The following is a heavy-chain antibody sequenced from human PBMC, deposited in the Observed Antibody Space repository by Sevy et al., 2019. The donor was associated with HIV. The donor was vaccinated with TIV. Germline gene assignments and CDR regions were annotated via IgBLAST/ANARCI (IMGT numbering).Heavy chain of an antibody. V-gene: IGHV3-11*06. Sequence: GESLRLSCAASGFTFSDYYMSWIRQAPGKGLEWISYISSRNTYTNYADSVKGRFTISRDNAKNSLYLHMDSLRAEDTAVYYCARARIAASAPYYFDYWGQGTLVTVSS. J-gene: IGHJ4*02. D-gene: IGHD6-13*01. CDR2: ISSRNTYT. CDR3: ARARIAASAPYYFDY. CDR1: GFTFSDYY.